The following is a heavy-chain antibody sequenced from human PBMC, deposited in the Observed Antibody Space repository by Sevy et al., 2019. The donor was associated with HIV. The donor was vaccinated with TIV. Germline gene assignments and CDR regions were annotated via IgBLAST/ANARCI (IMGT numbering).Heavy chain of an antibody. CDR2: ISSSGSTI. CDR3: ARDLVQYYYGSGALSGMDV. J-gene: IGHJ6*02. Sequence: GSLRLSCAASGFTFSDYYMSWIRQAPGKGLEWVSYISSSGSTIYYADSVKGRFTISRDNAKNSLYLQMNSLRDEDTAVYYCARDLVQYYYGSGALSGMDVWGQGTTVTVSS. V-gene: IGHV3-11*04. D-gene: IGHD3-10*01. CDR1: GFTFSDYY.